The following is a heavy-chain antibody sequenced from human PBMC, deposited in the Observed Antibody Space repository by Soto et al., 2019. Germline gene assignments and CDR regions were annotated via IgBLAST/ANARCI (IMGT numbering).Heavy chain of an antibody. CDR1: GGSFIGYY. J-gene: IGHJ4*02. Sequence: SETLSLTCAVYGGSFIGYYWSWIRQPPGKGLEWIGEINHSGSTNYNPSLKSRVTISVDTSKNQFSLKLSSVTAADTAVYYCARGYYVWGSYRYPFDYWGQGTLVTVSS. CDR2: INHSGST. CDR3: ARGYYVWGSYRYPFDY. D-gene: IGHD3-16*02. V-gene: IGHV4-34*01.